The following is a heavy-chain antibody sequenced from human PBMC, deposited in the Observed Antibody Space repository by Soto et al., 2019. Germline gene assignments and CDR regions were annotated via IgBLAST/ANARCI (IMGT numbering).Heavy chain of an antibody. CDR2: IYYSGST. J-gene: IGHJ5*02. D-gene: IGHD3-9*01. CDR3: ARGIDDILTGNWFDP. CDR1: GGSISSYY. V-gene: IGHV4-59*01. Sequence: ETLSLTCTVSGGSISSYYWSWIRQPPGKGLEWIGYIYYSGSTNYNPSLKSRVTISVDTSKNQFSLKLSSVTAADTAVYYCARGIDDILTGNWFDPWGQGTLVTVSS.